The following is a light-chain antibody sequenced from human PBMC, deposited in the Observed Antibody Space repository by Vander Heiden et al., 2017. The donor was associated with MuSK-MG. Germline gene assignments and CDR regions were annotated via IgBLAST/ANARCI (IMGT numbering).Light chain of an antibody. CDR2: AAS. J-gene: IGKJ1*01. CDR3: QQSDTTPRT. Sequence: DIQMTQSPSSLSASVGDRVTITCRASQSISSYLNWYQQKPGKAPKLLIYAASSLHGGVPSRFSGSESGTDFTLTISRLHPEDFATYYCQQSDTTPRTFGPGTKVEIK. CDR1: QSISSY. V-gene: IGKV1-39*01.